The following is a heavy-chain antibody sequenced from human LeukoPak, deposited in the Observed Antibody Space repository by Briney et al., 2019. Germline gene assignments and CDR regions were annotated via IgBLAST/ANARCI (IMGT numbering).Heavy chain of an antibody. J-gene: IGHJ4*02. CDR1: GFTFSSYA. D-gene: IGHD6-13*01. CDR3: ARGERIAAAGPLDY. CDR2: ISGSGGST. Sequence: GGSLRLSCAASGFTFSSYAMSWVRQAPGKGLEWVSAISGSGGSTYYADSVEGRFTISRDNSKNTLYLQMNSLRAEDTAVYYCARGERIAAAGPLDYWGQGTLVTVSS. V-gene: IGHV3-23*01.